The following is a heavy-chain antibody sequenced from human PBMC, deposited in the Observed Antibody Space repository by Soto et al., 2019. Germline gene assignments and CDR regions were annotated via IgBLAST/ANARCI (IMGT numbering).Heavy chain of an antibody. CDR3: ARGNVDYVWGSYRFEGMDL. D-gene: IGHD3-16*02. CDR1: GGSISSYY. Sequence: SETLSLTCTVSGGSISSYYWRCIRQPAGKGLEWIGRIYTSGSSNYNPSLKSRVTMSVDKSKNQFSLKLSYVTAADTDVYYCARGNVDYVWGSYRFEGMDLWGQGTKVTVSS. CDR2: IYTSGSS. V-gene: IGHV4-4*07. J-gene: IGHJ6*02.